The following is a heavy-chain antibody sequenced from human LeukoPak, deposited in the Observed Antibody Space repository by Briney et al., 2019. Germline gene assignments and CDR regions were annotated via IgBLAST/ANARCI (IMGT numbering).Heavy chain of an antibody. CDR2: ISYDGSNK. J-gene: IGHJ4*02. V-gene: IGHV3-30*04. CDR3: AREVDY. CDR1: GFTFSSYA. Sequence: GGSLRLSCAASGFTFSSYAMHLVRQAPGKGLEWVAVISYDGSNKYYADSVKGRFTISRDNSKNTLYLQMNSLRAEDTAVYYCAREVDYWGQGTLVTVSS.